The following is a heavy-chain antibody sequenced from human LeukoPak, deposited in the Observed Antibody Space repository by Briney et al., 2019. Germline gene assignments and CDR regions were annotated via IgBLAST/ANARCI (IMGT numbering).Heavy chain of an antibody. V-gene: IGHV3-9*03. Sequence: GGSLRLSCAASGFTFDDYAMHWVRQAPGKGLEWVSGISWNSGSIGYADSVKGRFAISRDNAKNSLYLQMNSLRAEDMALCYCAKGTVGATRAAFDIWGQGTMVTVSS. CDR1: GFTFDDYA. CDR3: AKGTVGATRAAFDI. CDR2: ISWNSGSI. J-gene: IGHJ3*02. D-gene: IGHD1-26*01.